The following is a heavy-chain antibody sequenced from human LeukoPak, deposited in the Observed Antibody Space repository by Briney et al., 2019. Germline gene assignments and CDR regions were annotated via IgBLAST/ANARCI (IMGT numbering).Heavy chain of an antibody. J-gene: IGHJ4*02. CDR2: IYYSGST. CDR1: GGSISSDY. D-gene: IGHD3-10*01. Sequence: SETLSLTCTVSGGSISSDYWTWIRQPPGKGLEWIGYIYYSGSTNYNPSLKSRVTISVDTSKNQFSLKPSSVTAADTAVYYCARTTLFGELGYWGQGALVTVSS. V-gene: IGHV4-59*01. CDR3: ARTTLFGELGY.